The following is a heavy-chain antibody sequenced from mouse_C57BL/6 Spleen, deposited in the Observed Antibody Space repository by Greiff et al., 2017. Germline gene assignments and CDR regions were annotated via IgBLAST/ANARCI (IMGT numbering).Heavy chain of an antibody. CDR1: GYTFTDYE. D-gene: IGHD2-10*02. V-gene: IGHV1-15*01. CDR3: TRWGMARFDY. Sequence: VKLQESGAELVRPGASVTLSCKASGYTFTDYEMHWVKQTPVHGLEWIGAIDPETGGTAYNQKFKGKAILTADKSSSTAYMELRSLTSEDSAVYYCTRWGMARFDYWGQGTTLTVAS. CDR2: IDPETGGT. J-gene: IGHJ2*01.